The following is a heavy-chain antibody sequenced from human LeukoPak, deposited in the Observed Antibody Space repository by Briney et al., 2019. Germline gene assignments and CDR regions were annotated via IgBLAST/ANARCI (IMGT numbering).Heavy chain of an antibody. Sequence: SETLSLTCNVSGGSISSYYWSWIRQPPGEGLEWIGYIYYSGSTNYNPSLKSRVTISVDTSKNQFSLKLSSVTAADTAVYYCARNNYYDSSGYFDALDIWGQGTMVTVSS. CDR3: ARNNYYDSSGYFDALDI. D-gene: IGHD3-22*01. CDR2: IYYSGST. J-gene: IGHJ3*02. CDR1: GGSISSYY. V-gene: IGHV4-59*01.